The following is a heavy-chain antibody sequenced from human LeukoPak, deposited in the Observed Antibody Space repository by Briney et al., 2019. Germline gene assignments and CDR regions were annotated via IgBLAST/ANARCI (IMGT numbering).Heavy chain of an antibody. CDR3: ARSPSGYGCDY. D-gene: IGHD3-10*01. V-gene: IGHV2-70*04. J-gene: IGHJ4*02. Sequence: SGPALVKPTQTLTLTCTFSGFSLSTSGMRASWIRQPPGKALEWLARIDWDDDKFYSTSLKTRLTISKDTSKNQVVLTMTNMDPVDTATYYCARSPSGYGCDYWGQGTLVTVSS. CDR2: IDWDDDK. CDR1: GFSLSTSGMR.